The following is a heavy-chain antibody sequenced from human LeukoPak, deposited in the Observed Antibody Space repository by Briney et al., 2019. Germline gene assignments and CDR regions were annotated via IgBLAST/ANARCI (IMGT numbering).Heavy chain of an antibody. CDR1: GFTFSNYA. J-gene: IGHJ6*02. Sequence: GGSLRLSCAASGFTFSNYAMSWVRQAPGKGLEWVSAISGSGGSTYYADSVKGRFTISRDNSKNTLYLQMNSLRAEDTAVYYCATRLGYCSSTSCRNYYYYGMDVWGQGTTVTVSS. CDR3: ATRLGYCSSTSCRNYYYYGMDV. D-gene: IGHD2-2*01. CDR2: ISGSGGST. V-gene: IGHV3-23*01.